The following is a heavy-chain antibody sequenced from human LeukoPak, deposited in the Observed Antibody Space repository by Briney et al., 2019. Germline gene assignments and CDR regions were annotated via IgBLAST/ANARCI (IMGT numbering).Heavy chain of an antibody. J-gene: IGHJ3*02. V-gene: IGHV3-21*01. D-gene: IGHD5-24*01. CDR2: ISTSSSYI. Sequence: PGGSLRLSCAASGFTFSSYSMSWVRQAPGKGLEWVSSISTSSSYIYYAGSMKGRFTISRDNARNSLYLQMNSLRAEDTAVYYCARDGYNRYLGAFDIWGQGTMVTVSS. CDR1: GFTFSSYS. CDR3: ARDGYNRYLGAFDI.